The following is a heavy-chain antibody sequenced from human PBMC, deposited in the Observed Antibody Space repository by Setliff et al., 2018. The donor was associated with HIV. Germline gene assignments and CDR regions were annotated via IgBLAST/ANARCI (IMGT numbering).Heavy chain of an antibody. J-gene: IGHJ3*02. CDR1: GYTFNNYG. V-gene: IGHV1-18*01. CDR3: ASGRGIYGSGALEAYDI. D-gene: IGHD3-10*01. CDR2: ISGYGNR. Sequence: GASVMVSCKASGYTFNNYGVMWVRQAPGQGLEWMGWISGYGNRKYAQKFEGRLTVTTDTSTSTAYMELRTLRSGDTAVYFCASGRGIYGSGALEAYDIWGQGTMVTVSS.